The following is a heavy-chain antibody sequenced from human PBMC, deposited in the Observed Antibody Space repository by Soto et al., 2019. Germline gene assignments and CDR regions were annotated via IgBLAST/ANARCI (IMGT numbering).Heavy chain of an antibody. J-gene: IGHJ3*02. D-gene: IGHD2-2*01. CDR1: GGSISSYY. CDR2: IYYSGST. V-gene: IGHV4-59*01. CDR3: ARVGGVVPAADDAFDI. Sequence: SETLSLTCTVSGGSISSYYWSWIRQPPGKGLEWIGYIYYSGSTNYNPSLKSRVTISVDTSKNQFSLKLSSVTAADTALYYCARVGGVVPAADDAFDIWGQGTMVTVSS.